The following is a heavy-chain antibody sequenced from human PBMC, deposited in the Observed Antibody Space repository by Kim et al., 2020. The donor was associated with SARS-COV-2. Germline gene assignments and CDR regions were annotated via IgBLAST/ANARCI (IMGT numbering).Heavy chain of an antibody. D-gene: IGHD5-12*01. Sequence: QKFQGRVTITADKSTSTAYMELSSLRSEDTAVYYCARGSGYSGYDNWFDPWGQGTLVTVSS. J-gene: IGHJ5*02. CDR3: ARGSGYSGYDNWFDP. V-gene: IGHV1-69*04.